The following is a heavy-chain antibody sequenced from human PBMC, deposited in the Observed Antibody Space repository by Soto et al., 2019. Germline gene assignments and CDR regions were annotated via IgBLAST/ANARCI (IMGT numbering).Heavy chain of an antibody. CDR3: AHAFGGTSWPNDAFDV. Sequence: HITLKESGPTLVKPTQTLTLTCIFSGFSFSADGVGVGWIRQPPGKTLEWLALIYWDDDTRYRPSLKSRLTITKDSSQNQVVLTMTNMDPLDTATYYCAHAFGGTSWPNDAFDVWGQGTVVTVSS. J-gene: IGHJ3*01. CDR2: IYWDDDT. CDR1: GFSFSADGVG. V-gene: IGHV2-5*02. D-gene: IGHD3-16*01.